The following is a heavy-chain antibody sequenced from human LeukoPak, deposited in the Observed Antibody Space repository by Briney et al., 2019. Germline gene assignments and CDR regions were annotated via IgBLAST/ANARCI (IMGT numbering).Heavy chain of an antibody. J-gene: IGHJ4*02. Sequence: GGSLRLSCAASGFTFSSYAMSWVRQAPGKGLEWVSAISGSGGSTYYADFVKGRFTISRDNSKNTLYLQMNSLRAEDTAVYYCAKDRGVGHSSSWYGYWGQGTLVTVSS. CDR1: GFTFSSYA. CDR2: ISGSGGST. CDR3: AKDRGVGHSSSWYGY. V-gene: IGHV3-23*01. D-gene: IGHD6-13*01.